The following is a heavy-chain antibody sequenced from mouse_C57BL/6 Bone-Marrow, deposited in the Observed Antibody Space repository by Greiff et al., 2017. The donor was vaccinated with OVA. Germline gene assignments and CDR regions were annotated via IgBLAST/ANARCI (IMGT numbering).Heavy chain of an antibody. CDR2: ISGGGGNP. Sequence: EVQGVESGGGLVKPGGSLKLSCAASGFTFSSYTMSWVRQTPEKRLEWVATISGGGGNPYYPDSVKGRFTISRDNAKNTLYLQMSSLRSEDTALYYCARSTMVYYYAMDYWGQGTSVTVSS. D-gene: IGHD2-2*01. V-gene: IGHV5-9*01. CDR1: GFTFSSYT. J-gene: IGHJ4*01. CDR3: ARSTMVYYYAMDY.